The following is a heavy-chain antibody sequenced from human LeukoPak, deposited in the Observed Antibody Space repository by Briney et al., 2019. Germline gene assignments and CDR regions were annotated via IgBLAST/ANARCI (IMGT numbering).Heavy chain of an antibody. Sequence: GGSLRLSCAASGFTFNDYGMSWVRQAPGKGLEWVSAISASGGSTYYADSVKGRFTISRDNSKNTLYMQMNSLRAEDTAVYYCAKNMVRGVIMSSSFDYWGQGTLLTVSS. CDR1: GFTFNDYG. V-gene: IGHV3-23*01. J-gene: IGHJ4*02. D-gene: IGHD3-10*01. CDR3: AKNMVRGVIMSSSFDY. CDR2: ISASGGST.